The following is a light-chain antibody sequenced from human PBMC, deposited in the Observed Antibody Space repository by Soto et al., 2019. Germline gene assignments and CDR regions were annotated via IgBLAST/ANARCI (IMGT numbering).Light chain of an antibody. Sequence: DIQMTQSPSSLSASVGDRVTITCQTSQSISTSLNWYQQKAGEAPKLLIYGASTLQSGVPLRFSGSGSGTDFTLTISSLQREDFATYYCQESYTFLWGTCGQGTKVDIK. CDR3: QESYTFLWGT. J-gene: IGKJ1*01. V-gene: IGKV1-39*01. CDR1: QSISTS. CDR2: GAS.